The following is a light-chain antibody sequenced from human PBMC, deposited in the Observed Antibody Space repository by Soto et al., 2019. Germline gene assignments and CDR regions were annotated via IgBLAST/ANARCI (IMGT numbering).Light chain of an antibody. V-gene: IGKV3-20*01. CDR2: DAS. Sequence: EVVLTQSPGTLSLSPGERATLSCRASETVGSNYLAWYQQQPGQAPRLLIFDASIRATGIPDRFSGSGSGTEFSLTISRPEPEDSAVYFCHHYGYGADTFGQGTKLEI. CDR1: ETVGSNY. J-gene: IGKJ2*01. CDR3: HHYGYGADT.